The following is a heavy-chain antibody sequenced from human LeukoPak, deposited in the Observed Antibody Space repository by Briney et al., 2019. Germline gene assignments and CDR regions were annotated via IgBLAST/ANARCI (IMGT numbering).Heavy chain of an antibody. CDR3: ARESIAARPADY. CDR1: GGSFSGYY. CDR2: INHSGST. Sequence: SETLSLTCAVYGGSFSGYYWSWIRRPPGKGLEWIGEINHSGSTNYNPSLKSRVTISVDTSKNQFSLKLSSVTAADTAVYYCARESIAARPADYWGQGTLVTVSS. V-gene: IGHV4-34*01. J-gene: IGHJ4*02. D-gene: IGHD6-6*01.